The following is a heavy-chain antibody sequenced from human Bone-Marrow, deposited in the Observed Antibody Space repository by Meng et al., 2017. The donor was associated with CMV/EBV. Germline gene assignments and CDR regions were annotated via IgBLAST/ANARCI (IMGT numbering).Heavy chain of an antibody. CDR2: IRYDGSNK. V-gene: IGHV3-30*02. CDR1: GFTFSSYG. Sequence: GESLKISCAASGFTFSSYGMHWVRQAPGKGLEWVAFIRYDGSNKYYADSVKGRFTISRDNAKNSLYLQMYSLRAEDTAVYYCARGSEGLAYYYYGMDVWGQGTTVTVSS. D-gene: IGHD2-15*01. J-gene: IGHJ6*02. CDR3: ARGSEGLAYYYYGMDV.